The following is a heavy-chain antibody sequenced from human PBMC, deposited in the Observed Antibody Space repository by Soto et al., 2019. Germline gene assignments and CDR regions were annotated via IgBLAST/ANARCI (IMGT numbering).Heavy chain of an antibody. D-gene: IGHD1-1*01. V-gene: IGHV1-24*01. CDR3: AAGGTRWLHSPFDY. CDR1: GHTLTDLS. CDR2: FDPEDGDT. J-gene: IGHJ4*02. Sequence: QVQLVQSGAEVKKPGASVKVSCKVSGHTLTDLSMHWVRLAPGKGLEWMGGFDPEDGDTISAQKFQGRVTMTEDTSTDSTYLELSSLRSEYTAVYYCAAGGTRWLHSPFDYWGQGTLVTISS.